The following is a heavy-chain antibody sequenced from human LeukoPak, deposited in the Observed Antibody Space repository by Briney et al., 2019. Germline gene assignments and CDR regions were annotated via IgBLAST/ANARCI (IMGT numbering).Heavy chain of an antibody. CDR3: AKIGIAAAGTEWFDP. J-gene: IGHJ5*02. CDR1: GGSISSYY. Sequence: SETLSLTCTVSGGSISSYYWSWIRQPPGKGLEWIGYIYYSGSTNYNPSLKSRVTISVDTSKNQFSLKLSSVTAADTAAYYCAKIGIAAAGTEWFDPWGQGTLVTVSS. V-gene: IGHV4-59*08. CDR2: IYYSGST. D-gene: IGHD6-13*01.